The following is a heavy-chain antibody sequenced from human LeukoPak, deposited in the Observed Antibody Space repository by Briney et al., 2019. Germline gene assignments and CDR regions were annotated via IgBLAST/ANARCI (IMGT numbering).Heavy chain of an antibody. Sequence: KASETLSLTCTVSGGSISSSSYYWGWIRQPPGKGLEWIGSIYYSGSTYYTPSLKSRVTISVDTSKNQFSLKLSSVTAADTAVYYCATRGFSQWPREDIDYWGQGTLVTVSS. D-gene: IGHD6-19*01. CDR1: GGSISSSSYY. CDR2: IYYSGST. CDR3: ATRGFSQWPREDIDY. V-gene: IGHV4-39*01. J-gene: IGHJ4*02.